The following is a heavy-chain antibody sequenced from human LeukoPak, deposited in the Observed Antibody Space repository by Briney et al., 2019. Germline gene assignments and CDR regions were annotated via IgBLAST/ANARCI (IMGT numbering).Heavy chain of an antibody. CDR2: IWYDGSNK. J-gene: IGHJ4*02. Sequence: GGSLRLSCAASGFPFSSYWMHWVRQAPGKGLEWVAVIWYDGSNKYYADSVKGRFTISRDNSKNTLYLQMNSLRAEDTAVYYCARDPSLEWLEKPIDYWGQGTLVTVSS. CDR1: GFPFSSYW. D-gene: IGHD3-3*01. V-gene: IGHV3-33*08. CDR3: ARDPSLEWLEKPIDY.